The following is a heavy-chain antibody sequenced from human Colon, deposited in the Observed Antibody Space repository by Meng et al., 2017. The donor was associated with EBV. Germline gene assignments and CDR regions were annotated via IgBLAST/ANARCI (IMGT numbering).Heavy chain of an antibody. CDR2: IDHRGNT. D-gene: IGHD3-10*01. V-gene: IGHV4-34*01. J-gene: IGHJ5*02. Sequence: QGQLQQWGAGLLKPSETLSRSCAVYGGSFRDYYWTWFRHPTGKGLEWIGEIDHRGNTKYNPSLKSRVTISLDTSKKQFSLKVSSVTAADSAVYYCARRGPSGNFSPWSQGALVTVSS. CDR1: GGSFRDYY. CDR3: ARRGPSGNFSP.